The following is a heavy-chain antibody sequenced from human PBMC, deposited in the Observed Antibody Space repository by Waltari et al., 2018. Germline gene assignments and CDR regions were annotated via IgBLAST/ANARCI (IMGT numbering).Heavy chain of an antibody. CDR1: GYTFTGYY. Sequence: QVQLVQSGAEVQKPGVSVKVSCKASGYTFTGYYMHWVRQAPGQGLEWMGRINPNSGGTNYAQKFQGRVTMTRDTSISTAYMELSRLRSDDTAVYYCASQGAAGTGIVRDWFDPWGQGTLVTVSS. CDR3: ASQGAAGTGIVRDWFDP. D-gene: IGHD6-13*01. CDR2: INPNSGGT. J-gene: IGHJ5*02. V-gene: IGHV1-2*06.